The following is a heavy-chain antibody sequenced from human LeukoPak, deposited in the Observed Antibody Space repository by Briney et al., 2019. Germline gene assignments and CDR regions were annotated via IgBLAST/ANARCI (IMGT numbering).Heavy chain of an antibody. J-gene: IGHJ4*02. D-gene: IGHD4-17*01. CDR3: AKGTSSDYGDYGGPVDY. Sequence: GGSLRLSCAASGFTFSSYSMNWVRQAPGKGLEWVSYISSSSSTIYYADSVKGRFTISRDNSKNSLYLQMNSLRAEDTALYYCAKGTSSDYGDYGGPVDYWGQGTLVTVSS. V-gene: IGHV3-48*04. CDR1: GFTFSSYS. CDR2: ISSSSSTI.